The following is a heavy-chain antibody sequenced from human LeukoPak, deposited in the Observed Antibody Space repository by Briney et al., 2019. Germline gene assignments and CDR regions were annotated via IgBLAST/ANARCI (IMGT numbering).Heavy chain of an antibody. J-gene: IGHJ4*02. D-gene: IGHD2-15*01. V-gene: IGHV3-21*01. Sequence: GGSLRLSCAASGFTFSSYSMNWVRQAPGKGLEWVSSISSSSSSIYYADPVKGRFTISRHNAKNLLYLQMNSLRAEDTAIYYCARDAGLAAPDYWGQGTLVTVSS. CDR2: ISSSSSSI. CDR3: ARDAGLAAPDY. CDR1: GFTFSSYS.